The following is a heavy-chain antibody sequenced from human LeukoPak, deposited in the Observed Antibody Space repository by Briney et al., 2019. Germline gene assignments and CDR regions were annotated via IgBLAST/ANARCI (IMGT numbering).Heavy chain of an antibody. J-gene: IGHJ4*02. Sequence: GGSLRLSCAASGFTFSSYSMNWVRQAPGKGLEWVSSISSSSSYIYYADSVKGRFTISRDNAKNSLYLQMNSLRAEDTAVYYCARDRTVGDTPIFDYWGQGTLVTVSS. D-gene: IGHD1-26*01. CDR1: GFTFSSYS. V-gene: IGHV3-21*04. CDR2: ISSSSSYI. CDR3: ARDRTVGDTPIFDY.